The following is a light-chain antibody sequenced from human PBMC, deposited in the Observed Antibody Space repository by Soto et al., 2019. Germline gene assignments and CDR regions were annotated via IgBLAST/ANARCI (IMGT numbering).Light chain of an antibody. J-gene: IGKJ4*01. CDR3: QQYNDWPLT. V-gene: IGKV3-15*01. CDR2: GAS. CDR1: QSVSSN. Sequence: EIVMTQSPVTLSVSPGERATLSCRASQSVSSNLAWYQKKPGQAPRLLIDGASIRATGIPARFSGSGSGTEFTLTISSLQSEDFAVYYSQQYNDWPLTFGGGTKV.